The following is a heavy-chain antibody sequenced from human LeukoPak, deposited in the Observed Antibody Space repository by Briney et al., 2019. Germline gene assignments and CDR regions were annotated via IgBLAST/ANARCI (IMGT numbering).Heavy chain of an antibody. CDR3: AREIAVAADC. V-gene: IGHV3-7*01. CDR1: GFTFSSYS. D-gene: IGHD6-19*01. J-gene: IGHJ4*02. CDR2: INQDGSDK. Sequence: GGSLRLSCAASGFTFSSYSMSWVRQAPGKGLEWVAHINQDGSDKLYVESVKGRFTVSRDNAKKSLSLQMNSLGADDTAVYYCAREIAVAADCWGQGTLVTVSS.